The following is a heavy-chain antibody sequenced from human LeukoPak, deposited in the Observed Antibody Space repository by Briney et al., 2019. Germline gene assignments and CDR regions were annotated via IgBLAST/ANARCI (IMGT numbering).Heavy chain of an antibody. CDR1: GFTFSSYG. J-gene: IGHJ5*02. V-gene: IGHV3-30*02. CDR2: IRYDGSNK. CDR3: AKDREIQLWLLNDNWFDP. Sequence: GGSLRLPCAASGFTFSSYGMHWVRQAPGKGLEWVAFIRYDGSNKYYADSVKGRFTISRDNSKNTLYLQMNSLRAEDTAVYYCAKDREIQLWLLNDNWFDPWGQGTLVTVSS. D-gene: IGHD5-18*01.